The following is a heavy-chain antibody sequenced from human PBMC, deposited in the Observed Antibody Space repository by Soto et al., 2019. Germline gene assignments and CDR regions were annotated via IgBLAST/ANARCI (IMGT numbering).Heavy chain of an antibody. CDR3: ARLLGVVAATRSAWFDP. V-gene: IGHV1-18*01. CDR2: ISAYNGNT. CDR1: GYTFTSYG. J-gene: IGHJ5*02. Sequence: QVQLVQSGAEVKKPGASVKVSCKASGYTFTSYGISWVRQAPGQGLEWMGWISAYNGNTNYAQQLQSRVTMTTDTATSTAYMELRSLRSDDTAVYYCARLLGVVAATRSAWFDPWGQGTLVTFSS. D-gene: IGHD2-15*01.